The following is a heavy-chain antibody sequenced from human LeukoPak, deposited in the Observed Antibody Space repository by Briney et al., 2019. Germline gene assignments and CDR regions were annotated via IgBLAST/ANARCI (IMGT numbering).Heavy chain of an antibody. CDR3: TTGIAVALS. Sequence: GGSLRLSCAASGFTFSDYYMSWIRQAPGKGLEWVSYISNSGITISYADPVKGRLTISRDNAKNSVYLQMSSLRAEDTAVYYCTTGIAVALSWGQGTLVTVSS. V-gene: IGHV3-11*01. CDR2: ISNSGITI. J-gene: IGHJ4*02. D-gene: IGHD6-19*01. CDR1: GFTFSDYY.